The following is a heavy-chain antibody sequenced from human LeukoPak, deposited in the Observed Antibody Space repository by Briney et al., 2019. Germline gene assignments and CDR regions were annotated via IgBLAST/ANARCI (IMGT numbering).Heavy chain of an antibody. Sequence: GGSLRLSCAASGFTFSSYSMNWVRQAPGKGLEWVSSISSSSSYIYYADSVKGRFTISRDNAKNSLYLQMNSLRAEDTAVYYCARDGCSSTSCNLGYYYYMDVWGKGTTVTVSS. CDR3: ARDGCSSTSCNLGYYYYMDV. CDR1: GFTFSSYS. CDR2: ISSSSSYI. J-gene: IGHJ6*03. V-gene: IGHV3-21*01. D-gene: IGHD2-2*01.